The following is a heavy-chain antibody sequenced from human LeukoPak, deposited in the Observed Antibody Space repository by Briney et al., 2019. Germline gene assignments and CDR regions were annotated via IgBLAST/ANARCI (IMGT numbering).Heavy chain of an antibody. Sequence: SETLSLTCTVSGGSISGYYWTWVRQSPGKGLEWIGYVSSTGSTNYTPSLKSRVTISIDTSKSQFSLMLTSVTAADTAVYYCARGVGSGWSDYWGQGTLVTVSS. D-gene: IGHD6-19*01. V-gene: IGHV4-59*01. CDR2: VSSTGST. CDR3: ARGVGSGWSDY. J-gene: IGHJ4*02. CDR1: GGSISGYY.